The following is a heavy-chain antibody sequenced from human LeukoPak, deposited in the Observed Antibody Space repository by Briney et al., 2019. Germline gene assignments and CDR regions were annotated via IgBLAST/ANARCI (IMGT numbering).Heavy chain of an antibody. CDR1: GYTFTSYD. J-gene: IGHJ4*02. Sequence: ASVKVSCKESGYTFTSYDINWVRQATGQGLEWMGWMNPNSGNTVYAQKFQGRVTMTRNTSISTAYMELSSLRSEDTAVYYCARGGIVATIPPDYWGQGTLVTVSS. CDR2: MNPNSGNT. CDR3: ARGGIVATIPPDY. D-gene: IGHD5-12*01. V-gene: IGHV1-8*01.